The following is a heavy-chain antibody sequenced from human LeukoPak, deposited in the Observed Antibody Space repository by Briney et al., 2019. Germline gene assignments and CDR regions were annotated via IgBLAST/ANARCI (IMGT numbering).Heavy chain of an antibody. CDR2: ISTSGRDT. CDR1: GFAFSSYD. CDR3: ARGFSIYNWNDVYYYYYMDV. J-gene: IGHJ6*03. D-gene: IGHD1-20*01. V-gene: IGHV3-23*01. Sequence: PGGTLRLSCAASGFAFSSYDMSWVRQAPGKGLKWVSTISTSGRDTYYADSVEGRFTISRDNSKNTLYLQMNSLRAEDTAVYYCARGFSIYNWNDVYYYYYMDVWGKGTTVTISS.